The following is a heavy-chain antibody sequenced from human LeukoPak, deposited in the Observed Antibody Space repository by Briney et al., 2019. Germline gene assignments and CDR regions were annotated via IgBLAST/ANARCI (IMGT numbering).Heavy chain of an antibody. CDR2: TTSSSSYI. Sequence: GGSLRLSCAASGFTFSSYNMNWVRQAPGKGLEWVSSTTSSSSYIYYADSVKGRFTISRDNAKNSLYLQMNSLRAEDTAVYYCARGLAYYYDSTAYFLDYWGQGTLVTVSS. CDR3: ARGLAYYYDSTAYFLDY. J-gene: IGHJ4*02. CDR1: GFTFSSYN. V-gene: IGHV3-21*06. D-gene: IGHD3-22*01.